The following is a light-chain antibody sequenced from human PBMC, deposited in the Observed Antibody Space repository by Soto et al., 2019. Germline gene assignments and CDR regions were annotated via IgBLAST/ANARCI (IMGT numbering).Light chain of an antibody. Sequence: QSVLSQPPSASGTPGQRVTISCSGSNSNIGSNTVNWYQQLPGTAPKLLIYSNSQRPSGVPDRFSGSKSGTSASLAISGLHSEDEADYYCAAWDDSLNAYVLGTGTKVTVL. CDR2: SNS. J-gene: IGLJ1*01. CDR3: AAWDDSLNAYV. CDR1: NSNIGSNT. V-gene: IGLV1-44*01.